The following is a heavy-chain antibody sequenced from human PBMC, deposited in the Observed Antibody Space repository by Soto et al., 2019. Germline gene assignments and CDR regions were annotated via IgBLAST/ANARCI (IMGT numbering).Heavy chain of an antibody. D-gene: IGHD5-18*01. CDR2: INHSGST. Sequence: QVQLQQWGAGLLKPSETLSLTCAVYGGSFSGYYWSWIRQPPGKGLEWIGEINHSGSTNYNPSLQSRVTISVDTCKNQFSLKMSSVTAADTAVYYCARGYRYGHYYFDYWGQGTLVTVSS. CDR3: ARGYRYGHYYFDY. J-gene: IGHJ4*02. CDR1: GGSFSGYY. V-gene: IGHV4-34*01.